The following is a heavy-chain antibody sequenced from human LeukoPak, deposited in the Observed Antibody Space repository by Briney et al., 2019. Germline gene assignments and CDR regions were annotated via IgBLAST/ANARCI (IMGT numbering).Heavy chain of an antibody. CDR2: INHSGST. CDR1: GGSFSGYY. CDR3: AREEWHFDL. Sequence: PSETLSLTCAVYGGSFSGYYWSWIRQPPGKGLEWIGEINHSGSTNYNPSLKSRVTISVDTSKNQFSLKLSSVTAADTAVYYCAREEWHFDLWGRGTLVIVSS. J-gene: IGHJ2*01. V-gene: IGHV4-34*01.